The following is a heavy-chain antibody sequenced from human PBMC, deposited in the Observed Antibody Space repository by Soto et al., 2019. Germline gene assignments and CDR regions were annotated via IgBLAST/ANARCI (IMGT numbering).Heavy chain of an antibody. CDR1: GYTFTSYA. V-gene: IGHV1-3*01. CDR3: ARGLVVVAAAYYYYGMDV. J-gene: IGHJ6*02. CDR2: INAGNGNT. Sequence: ASVKVSCKASGYTFTSYAMHWVRQAPGQRLEWMGWINAGNGNTKYSQKFQGRVTITRDTSASTAYMELSSLRSEDTAVYYCARGLVVVAAAYYYYGMDVWGQGTTVTAP. D-gene: IGHD2-15*01.